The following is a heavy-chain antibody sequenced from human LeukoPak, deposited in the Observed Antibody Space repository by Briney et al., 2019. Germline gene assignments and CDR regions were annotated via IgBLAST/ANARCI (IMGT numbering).Heavy chain of an antibody. D-gene: IGHD3-22*01. CDR1: GFTFSSYW. CDR3: AIPHTDDSSGYYGDDAFDI. Sequence: PGGSLRLSCAAAGFTFSSYWMSWVRQAPGKGLEWVANIKQDGSEKYYVDSVKGRFTISRDNAKNSLYLQMNSLRAEDTAVYCCAIPHTDDSSGYYGDDAFDIWGQGTMVTVSS. J-gene: IGHJ3*02. V-gene: IGHV3-7*01. CDR2: IKQDGSEK.